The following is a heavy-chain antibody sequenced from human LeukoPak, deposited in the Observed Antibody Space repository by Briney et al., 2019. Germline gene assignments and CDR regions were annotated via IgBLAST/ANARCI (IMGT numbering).Heavy chain of an antibody. CDR1: GYTFTSYG. V-gene: IGHV1-18*01. Sequence: ASVNVSCKASGYTFTSYGIGWVRQAPGQGLEWMGWISAYNGNTNYAQKLQGRVTMTTDTSTSTAYMELSSLRSEDTAVYYCATSNQYYYDSSGYYLNWFDPWGQGTLVTVSS. CDR2: ISAYNGNT. D-gene: IGHD3-22*01. CDR3: ATSNQYYYDSSGYYLNWFDP. J-gene: IGHJ5*02.